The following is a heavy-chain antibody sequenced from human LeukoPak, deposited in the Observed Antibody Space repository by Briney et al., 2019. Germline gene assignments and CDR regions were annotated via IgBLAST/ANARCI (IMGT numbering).Heavy chain of an antibody. CDR2: INSDGSGT. V-gene: IGHV3-74*01. D-gene: IGHD3-22*01. CDR3: ARDAGEYYYDSSGYWFDY. J-gene: IGHJ4*02. CDR1: GFTFSSYW. Sequence: PGGSLRLSCAASGFTFSSYWMHWVRQAPGKGLVWVSRINSDGSGTSYADSVKGRFTISRDNAKNTLYLQMNSLRAVDTAVYYCARDAGEYYYDSSGYWFDYWGQGTLVTVSS.